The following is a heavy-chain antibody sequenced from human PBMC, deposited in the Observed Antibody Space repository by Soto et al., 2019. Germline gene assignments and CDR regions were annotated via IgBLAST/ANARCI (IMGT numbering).Heavy chain of an antibody. CDR1: GGSISRYY. V-gene: IGHV4-59*01. CDR3: TTQGFGGLHGLVDV. CDR2: LYNTGST. Sequence: PSETLSLTCTVSGGSISRYYWSWIRQPPGKGLEWIGYLYNTGSTIYNPSLESRVTISVDTSKNQFSLKLNSVTAADTAVYYCTTQGFGGLHGLVDVWGRGTTVTVSS. J-gene: IGHJ6*02. D-gene: IGHD3-10*01.